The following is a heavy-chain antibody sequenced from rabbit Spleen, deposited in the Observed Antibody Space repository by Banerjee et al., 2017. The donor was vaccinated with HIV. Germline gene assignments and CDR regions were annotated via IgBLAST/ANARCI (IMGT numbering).Heavy chain of an antibody. Sequence: QEQLMESGGGLVQPGGSLKLSCKASGFDFSGTGVSWVRQAPGKGLEWIGYIDLLFGTTYYASWAKGRFTISKTSSTTVTLQVTSLTAADTATYFCTRDDGSGHYIDGYFNLWGPGTLVTVS. D-gene: IGHD1-1*01. V-gene: IGHV1S39*01. CDR3: TRDDGSGHYIDGYFNL. CDR1: GFDFSGTG. J-gene: IGHJ4*01. CDR2: IDLLFGTT.